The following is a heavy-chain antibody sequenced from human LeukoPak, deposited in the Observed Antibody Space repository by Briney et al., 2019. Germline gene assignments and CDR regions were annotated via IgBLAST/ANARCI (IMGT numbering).Heavy chain of an antibody. D-gene: IGHD1-26*01. CDR1: GFTFSNAW. Sequence: GSLRLSCAASGFTFSNAWMRWIRQPPGEGLEWIGEINHSGSTNYNPSLKSRVTISVDTSKNQFSLKLSSVTAADTAFYYCARYIVSYPHDAFDIWGQGTMVTVSS. CDR2: INHSGST. V-gene: IGHV4-34*01. J-gene: IGHJ3*02. CDR3: ARYIVSYPHDAFDI.